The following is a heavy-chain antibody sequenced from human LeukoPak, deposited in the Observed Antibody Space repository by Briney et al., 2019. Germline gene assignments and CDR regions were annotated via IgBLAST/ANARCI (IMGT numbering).Heavy chain of an antibody. CDR2: IRNDGTTK. D-gene: IGHD3-22*01. Sequence: GGSLRLSCAASGFTFRSFGVHWVRQAPGKGLEWVTFIRNDGTTKYYADSVKGRFTISRDNSKNTLYLQMNSLRDEDTGVFYCAKVDSSSWGIPDYWGQGTQVTVSS. CDR1: GFTFRSFG. CDR3: AKVDSSSWGIPDY. V-gene: IGHV3-30*02. J-gene: IGHJ4*02.